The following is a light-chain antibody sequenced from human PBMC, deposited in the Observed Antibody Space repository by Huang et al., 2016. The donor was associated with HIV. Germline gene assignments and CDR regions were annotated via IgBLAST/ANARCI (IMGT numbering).Light chain of an antibody. J-gene: IGKJ2*01. V-gene: IGKV1-33*01. CDR3: KQYDNRHT. CDR2: DAS. Sequence: DIQMTQSPSSLSASVGDRVTITCQASQDISNYLNWYQQKPGKAPKLLIYDASHLETGVPSRFSVSRTGKHFTFTINNLQPEDIATYYCKQYDNRHTFGQGTKLEIK. CDR1: QDISNY.